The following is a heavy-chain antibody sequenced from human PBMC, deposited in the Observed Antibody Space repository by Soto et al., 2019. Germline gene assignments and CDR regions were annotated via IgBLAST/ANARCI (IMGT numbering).Heavy chain of an antibody. D-gene: IGHD4-17*01. CDR2: IYHSGST. Sequence: QLQLQESGSGLVKPSQTLSLTCAVSGGSISSGGYSWSWIRQPPGKGLEWIGYIYHSGSTYYNPSLKIRVTISVDKSKNQFYLKLGSVTAADTDLYYCASQRDYCGVMNWGQGTLVTVSS. CDR1: GGSISSGGYS. J-gene: IGHJ4*02. CDR3: ASQRDYCGVMN. V-gene: IGHV4-30-2*01.